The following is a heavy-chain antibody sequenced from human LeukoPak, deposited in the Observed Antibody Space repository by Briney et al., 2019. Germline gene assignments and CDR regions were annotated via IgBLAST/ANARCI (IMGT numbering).Heavy chain of an antibody. J-gene: IGHJ4*02. CDR3: ARLPARGWYLDY. D-gene: IGHD6-19*01. CDR2: IHSSGST. V-gene: IGHV4-4*09. Sequence: SETLSLTCIVSGGSISNYYWSWIRQPPGEGLEWIGDIHSSGSTNYNPSLKSRVTISGDTSKNHFSLKLSSVTAADTAVYYCARLPARGWYLDYWGQGTLVTVSS. CDR1: GGSISNYY.